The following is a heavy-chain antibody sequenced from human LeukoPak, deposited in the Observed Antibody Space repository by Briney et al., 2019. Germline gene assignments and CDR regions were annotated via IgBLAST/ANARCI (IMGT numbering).Heavy chain of an antibody. Sequence: ASVKVSCKASGYTFTSYDINWVRQATGQGREWMGWLNPNSGNTGYAQKFQGRVTITRNTSISTAYMELSSLRSEDTAVYYCARFNYDYVWGSYSPFDYWGQGTLVTVSS. CDR3: ARFNYDYVWGSYSPFDY. D-gene: IGHD3-16*01. V-gene: IGHV1-8*03. CDR1: GYTFTSYD. J-gene: IGHJ4*02. CDR2: LNPNSGNT.